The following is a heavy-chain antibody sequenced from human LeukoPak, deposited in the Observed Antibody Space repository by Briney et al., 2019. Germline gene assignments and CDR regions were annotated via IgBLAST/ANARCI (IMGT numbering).Heavy chain of an antibody. V-gene: IGHV3-21*01. D-gene: IGHD1-1*01. Sequence: PGGSLRLSCAASGFTFSSYSMNWVRQAPGKGLEWVSSISSSRSYIYYADSVKGRFTISRDNAKNSLYLQMNSLRAEDTAVYYCARDRDNWNDEPFDYWGQGTLVTVSS. CDR1: GFTFSSYS. J-gene: IGHJ4*02. CDR3: ARDRDNWNDEPFDY. CDR2: ISSSRSYI.